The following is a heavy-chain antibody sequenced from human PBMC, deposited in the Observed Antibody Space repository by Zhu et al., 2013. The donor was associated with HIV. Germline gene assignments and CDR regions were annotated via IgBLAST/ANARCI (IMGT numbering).Heavy chain of an antibody. J-gene: IGHJ5*02. CDR1: GYTFTSYD. CDR2: MNPNSGNT. Sequence: QVQLVQSGAEVKKPGASVKVSCKASGYTFTSYDINWVRQATGQGLEWMGWMNPNSGNTGYAQKFQGRVTMTRNTSISTAYMELSSLRSEDTAVYYCARGRGVSWNPRRDWFDPWGQGTLVTVSS. D-gene: IGHD2-15*01. V-gene: IGHV1-8*01. CDR3: ARGRGVSWNPRRDWFDP.